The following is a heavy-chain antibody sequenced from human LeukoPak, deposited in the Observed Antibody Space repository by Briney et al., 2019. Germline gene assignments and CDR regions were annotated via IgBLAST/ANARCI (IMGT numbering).Heavy chain of an antibody. D-gene: IGHD5-18*01. V-gene: IGHV3-49*04. CDR1: GFTFGDHA. J-gene: IGHJ6*02. CDR3: SRGPIQLWLHNAMDV. Sequence: PRRALRLSCTASGFTFGDHAMSWVRQAPGKGIEWVGFIRSKAYGGRTEYAASVKGRFTISRDDSKSIAYLQMNSLKTEDTAVYYCSRGPIQLWLHNAMDVWGQGTTVTASS. CDR2: IRSKAYGGRT.